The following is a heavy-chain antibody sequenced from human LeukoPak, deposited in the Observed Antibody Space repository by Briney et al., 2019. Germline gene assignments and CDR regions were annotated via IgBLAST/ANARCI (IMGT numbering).Heavy chain of an antibody. Sequence: SETLSLTCTVSGASISSSDWSWIRQPPGKGLEWIGHIQYSGNTNYNPSLKSRVTISVDRSKNQFSLKLSSVTAADTAVYYCARVSGSSWYFDYWGQGTLVTVSS. CDR1: GASISSSD. J-gene: IGHJ4*02. V-gene: IGHV4-59*12. CDR2: IQYSGNT. D-gene: IGHD6-13*01. CDR3: ARVSGSSWYFDY.